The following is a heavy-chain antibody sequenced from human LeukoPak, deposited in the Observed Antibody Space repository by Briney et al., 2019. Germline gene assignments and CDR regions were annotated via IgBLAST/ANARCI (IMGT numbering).Heavy chain of an antibody. CDR2: IYSGGST. D-gene: IGHD3-16*02. Sequence: PGGSLRLSCAASGFTVSSNYMSWVRQAPGKGLEWVSVIYSGGSTYYADSVKGRFTISRDNSKNTLYLQMNSLRAEDTAVYYCARERSGNDYVWGSYRYSYYFDYWGQGTLVTVSS. CDR3: ARERSGNDYVWGSYRYSYYFDY. J-gene: IGHJ4*02. V-gene: IGHV3-53*01. CDR1: GFTVSSNY.